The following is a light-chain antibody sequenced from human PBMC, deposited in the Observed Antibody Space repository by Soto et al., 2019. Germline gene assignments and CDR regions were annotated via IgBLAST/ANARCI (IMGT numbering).Light chain of an antibody. CDR3: QSYDSSLSGSV. CDR2: GNT. J-gene: IGLJ2*01. Sequence: QSVLTQPPSVSGAPGQRVTISCTGSSSNIGARYDVHWYQQLPGTAPKLLIYGNTNRPSGVTDRFSGSKSGTSASLAITGLQAEDEADYYCQSYDSSLSGSVFGGGTKLTVL. CDR1: SSNIGARYD. V-gene: IGLV1-40*01.